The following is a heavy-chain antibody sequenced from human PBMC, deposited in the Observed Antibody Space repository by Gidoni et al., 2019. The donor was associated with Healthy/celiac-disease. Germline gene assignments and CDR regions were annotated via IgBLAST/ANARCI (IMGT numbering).Heavy chain of an antibody. CDR1: GFTFDDYA. J-gene: IGHJ4*02. D-gene: IGHD3-16*01. Sequence: EVQLVESGGGLVQPGRSLILSCAASGFTFDDYAMHWVRQAPGKGLEWVSGISWNSGSIGYADSVKGRFTISRDNAKNSLYLQMNSLRAEDTALYYCAKDYGGYWGQGTLVTVSS. CDR2: ISWNSGSI. CDR3: AKDYGGY. V-gene: IGHV3-9*01.